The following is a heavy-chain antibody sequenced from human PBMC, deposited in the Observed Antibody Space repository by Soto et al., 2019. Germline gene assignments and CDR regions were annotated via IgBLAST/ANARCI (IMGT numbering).Heavy chain of an antibody. CDR2: INHSGST. CDR3: ARGQIAVAGTEVRLFYYYYYGMDV. CDR1: GGSFSGYY. V-gene: IGHV4-34*01. Sequence: SETLSLTCAVYGGSFSGYYWSWIRQPPGKGLEWIGEINHSGSTNYNPSLKSRVTISVDTSKNQFSLKLSSVTAADTAVYYCARGQIAVAGTEVRLFYYYYYGMDVWGQGTTVTVSS. J-gene: IGHJ6*02. D-gene: IGHD6-19*01.